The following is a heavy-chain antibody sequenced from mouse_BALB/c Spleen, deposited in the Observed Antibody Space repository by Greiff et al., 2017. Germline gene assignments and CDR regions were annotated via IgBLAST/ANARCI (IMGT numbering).Heavy chain of an antibody. CDR2: ISSGGSYT. CDR3: ARHGVSWFAY. V-gene: IGHV5-6*01. Sequence: EVQGVESGGDLVKPGGSLKLSCAASGFTFSSYGMSWVRQTPDKRLEWVATISSGGSYTYYPDSVKGRFTISRDNAKNTLYLQMSSLKSEDTAMYYCARHGVSWFAYWGQGTLVTVSA. CDR1: GFTFSSYG. J-gene: IGHJ3*01.